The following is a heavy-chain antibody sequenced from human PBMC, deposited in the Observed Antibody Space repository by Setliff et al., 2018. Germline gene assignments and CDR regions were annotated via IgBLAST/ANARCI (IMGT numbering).Heavy chain of an antibody. V-gene: IGHV4-59*11. CDR2: VYYNGNT. D-gene: IGHD5-18*01. CDR1: GASLNNRY. J-gene: IGHJ6*02. CDR3: ARDRTAYRYGMDV. Sequence: SLTCTVSGASLNNRYWSWIRQPPGKGLEWIGYVYYNGNTNYNSSLKSRVTISADSSKNQVSLKLTNVTTADTAVYYCARDRTAYRYGMDVWGQGTTVTVSS.